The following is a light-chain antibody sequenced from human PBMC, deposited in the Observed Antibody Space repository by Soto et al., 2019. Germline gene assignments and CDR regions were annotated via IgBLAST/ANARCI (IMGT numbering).Light chain of an antibody. CDR1: QSVSSN. J-gene: IGKJ4*01. CDR2: GAS. Sequence: EIVMTQSPATLSVSPGERATLSCRASQSVSSNLAWYQQKPGQAPRLLIYGASTRATGIPARFSGSGSGTEFTLTISSLQSEDFAVYSCQHYNNWPPLTFGGGHKVEIK. V-gene: IGKV3-15*01. CDR3: QHYNNWPPLT.